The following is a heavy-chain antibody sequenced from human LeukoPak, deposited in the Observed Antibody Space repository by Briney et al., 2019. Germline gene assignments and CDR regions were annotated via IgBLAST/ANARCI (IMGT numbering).Heavy chain of an antibody. Sequence: ASVKVSCKASGGTFSSYAISWVRQAPGQGLEWMGRIIPILGIANYAQKFQGRVTITADKSTSTAYMELSSLRSEDTAVCYCARVSTDTYYYDSPYFDYWGQGTLVTVSS. CDR2: IIPILGIA. D-gene: IGHD3-22*01. J-gene: IGHJ4*02. CDR3: ARVSTDTYYYDSPYFDY. V-gene: IGHV1-69*04. CDR1: GGTFSSYA.